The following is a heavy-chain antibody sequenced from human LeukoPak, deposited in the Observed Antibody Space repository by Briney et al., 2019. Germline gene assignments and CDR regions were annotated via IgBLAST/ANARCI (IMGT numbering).Heavy chain of an antibody. CDR1: GFTFSGSA. J-gene: IGHJ3*01. V-gene: IGHV3-23*01. D-gene: IGHD3-16*02. CDR2: ISYSGANS. CDR3: ARDMQLST. Sequence: GGSLRLSCVASGFTFSGSAMSWVRQAPGEGLEWVSLISYSGANSYYTDSVRGRFTISRDNSKDTLFLQMNSLRAEDTAIYYCARDMQLSTWGQGTMVTVSS.